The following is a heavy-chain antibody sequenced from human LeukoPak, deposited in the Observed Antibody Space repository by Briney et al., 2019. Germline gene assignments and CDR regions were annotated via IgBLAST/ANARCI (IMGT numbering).Heavy chain of an antibody. J-gene: IGHJ5*02. CDR3: ARDRAIRVHCSGGSCYDWFDP. D-gene: IGHD2-15*01. V-gene: IGHV3-21*01. CDR2: ISSSSSYI. CDR1: GFTFSSYS. Sequence: PGGSLRLSCAASGFTFSSYSMNWVRQAPGKGLEWVSSISSSSSYIYYADSVKGRFTISRDNAKNSLYLQMNSLRAEDTAVYYCARDRAIRVHCSGGSCYDWFDPWGQGTLVTVSS.